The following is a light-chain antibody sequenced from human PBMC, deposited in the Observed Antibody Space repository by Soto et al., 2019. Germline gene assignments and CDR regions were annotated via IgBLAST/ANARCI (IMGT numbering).Light chain of an antibody. V-gene: IGLV2-8*01. CDR2: EVT. J-gene: IGLJ2*01. CDR1: SSDVGGYNY. CDR3: SSFAGGGNPVL. Sequence: QSALTQPPSASGSLGQSVTISCTGTSSDVGGYNYVSWHQQHPGKAPKVMIYEVTKRPPGVPDRFSGYKSGNTASLTVSGLQAEDEADYYCSSFAGGGNPVLLGGGTKLTVL.